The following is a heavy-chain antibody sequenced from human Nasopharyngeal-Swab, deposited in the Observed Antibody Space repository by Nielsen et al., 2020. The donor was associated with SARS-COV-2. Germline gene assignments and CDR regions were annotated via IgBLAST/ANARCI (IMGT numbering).Heavy chain of an antibody. Sequence: SETLSLTCTVSGGSISSGGYYWSWIRQHPGKGLEWIGYIYYSGSTYYNPSLKSRVTISVDTSKNQFSPKLSSVTAADTAVYYCARDLRSSSWDAFSLWGQGTMVTVSS. CDR2: IYYSGST. CDR1: GGSISSGGYY. J-gene: IGHJ3*01. D-gene: IGHD6-13*01. V-gene: IGHV4-31*03. CDR3: ARDLRSSSWDAFSL.